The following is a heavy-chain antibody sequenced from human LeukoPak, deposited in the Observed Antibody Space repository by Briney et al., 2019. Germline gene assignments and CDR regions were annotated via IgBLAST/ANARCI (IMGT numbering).Heavy chain of an antibody. V-gene: IGHV4-59*01. CDR1: GGSIKNNY. Sequence: TSETLPLTCTVSGGSIKNNYWSWIRQPPGKALEWIGYVYSNGNTNYNPSLKSRVTMSIETSKNQFSLKVPSVTAADTAVYYCAGGTFDGPLYGTYWYFHVWGRGTLVTVSS. CDR2: VYSNGNT. CDR3: AGGTFDGPLYGTYWYFHV. D-gene: IGHD1-14*01. J-gene: IGHJ2*01.